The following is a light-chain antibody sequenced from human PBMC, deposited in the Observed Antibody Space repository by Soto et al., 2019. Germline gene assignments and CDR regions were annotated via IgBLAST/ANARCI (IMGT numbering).Light chain of an antibody. CDR3: QKYDSVPWS. CDR1: QGIGKN. Sequence: DIQMTQSPSYLSTSVGDTVTITCRASQGIGKNLAWYQQKPGKVPKVLIYTASTLHSGVPSRFSGSGSGTDFTLTINSLQPEDVVTYFCQKYDSVPWSFGQGTRVEI. V-gene: IGKV1-27*01. CDR2: TAS. J-gene: IGKJ1*01.